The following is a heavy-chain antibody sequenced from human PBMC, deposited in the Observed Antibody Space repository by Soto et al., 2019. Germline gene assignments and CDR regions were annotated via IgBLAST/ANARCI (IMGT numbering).Heavy chain of an antibody. D-gene: IGHD6-13*01. CDR1: GGSFSSFY. J-gene: IGHJ4*02. Sequence: WETLSLTCTVPGGSFSSFYWSWIRQPPGKGLEWIGNVHFSGSTDYNPSLRSRVSISLDTSTNKFSLNLSSVTAADTAVYFCAREFGFEAAEFDYWGQGALVTVSS. CDR3: AREFGFEAAEFDY. V-gene: IGHV4-59*01. CDR2: VHFSGST.